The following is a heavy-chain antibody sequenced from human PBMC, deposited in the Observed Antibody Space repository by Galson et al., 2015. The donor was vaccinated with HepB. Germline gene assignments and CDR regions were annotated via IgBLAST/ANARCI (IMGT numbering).Heavy chain of an antibody. CDR1: GYTLTSYP. Sequence: SCKAFGYTLTSYPMSWVRRAPGQGLEWMGWINTKTGNTRYPQGFTGRFVFSLDTSVNTAYLQISGLTAVDTAGYYCARDSDSSGHCYADYFDYWGQGTLVT. CDR2: INTKTGNT. J-gene: IGHJ4*02. V-gene: IGHV7-4-1*02. CDR3: ARDSDSSGHCYADYFDY. D-gene: IGHD2-21*01.